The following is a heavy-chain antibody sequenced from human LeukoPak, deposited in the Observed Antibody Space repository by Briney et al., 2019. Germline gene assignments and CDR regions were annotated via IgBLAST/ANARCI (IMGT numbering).Heavy chain of an antibody. CDR3: ARRRTLLRAPYYFDY. V-gene: IGHV4-39*01. J-gene: IGHJ4*02. CDR2: IYYSGST. Sequence: SETLSLTCTVSGGSISSSSYYWGWIRQPPGKGPEWIGSIYYSGSTYYNPSLKSRVTISVDTSKNQFSLKLSSVTAADTAVYYCARRRTLLRAPYYFDYWGQGTLVTVSS. D-gene: IGHD1-7*01. CDR1: GGSISSSSYY.